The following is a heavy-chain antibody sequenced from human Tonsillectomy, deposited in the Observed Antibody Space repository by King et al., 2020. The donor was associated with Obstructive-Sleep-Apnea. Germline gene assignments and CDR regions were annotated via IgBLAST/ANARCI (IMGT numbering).Heavy chain of an antibody. Sequence: QLQESGPGLVNPSETLSLACTVSGGSISSYYWSWIRQPPGRGLEWIGYIYSSGSTNYNPSLKGRVTISVDTSKNQFSLKLSSVTAADTAVYYCARHFYDSNGYGWLRYYDLWGRGTLVTVSS. CDR2: IYSSGST. J-gene: IGHJ2*01. CDR1: GGSISSYY. D-gene: IGHD3-22*01. V-gene: IGHV4-59*08. CDR3: ARHFYDSNGYGWLRYYDL.